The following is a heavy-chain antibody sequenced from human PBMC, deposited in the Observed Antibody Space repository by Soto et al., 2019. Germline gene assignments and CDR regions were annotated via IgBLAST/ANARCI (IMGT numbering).Heavy chain of an antibody. CDR3: AKGGEVGGVLGDH. CDR2: ISYDGSYQ. D-gene: IGHD1-26*01. Sequence: QVQLVESGGGVVQPGTSLRLSCEASGFAFNKFGMHWGRQAQGKGLEWVAFISYDGSYQYYADSVQGRLTITRDNSMNTLNMQLNSLRREDTAVYYCAKGGEVGGVLGDHWGKGTLVTVSS. CDR1: GFAFNKFG. V-gene: IGHV3-30*18. J-gene: IGHJ4*02.